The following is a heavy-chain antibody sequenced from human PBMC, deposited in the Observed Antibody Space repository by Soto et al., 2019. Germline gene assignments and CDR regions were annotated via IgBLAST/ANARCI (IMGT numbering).Heavy chain of an antibody. Sequence: GGSLRFSCAASGFTFSSYAMSWVRQAPGKGLEWVSAISGSGGSTYYADSVKGRFTISRDNSKNTLYLQMNSLRAEDTAVYYCAKSQSTYSSGWSDYWGQGTLVTVSS. V-gene: IGHV3-23*01. D-gene: IGHD6-19*01. CDR1: GFTFSSYA. CDR3: AKSQSTYSSGWSDY. J-gene: IGHJ4*02. CDR2: ISGSGGST.